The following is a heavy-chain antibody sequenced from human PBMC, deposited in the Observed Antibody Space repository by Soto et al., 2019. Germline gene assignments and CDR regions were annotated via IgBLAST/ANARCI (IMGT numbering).Heavy chain of an antibody. CDR1: GYTFTSYY. Sequence: ASVKVSCKAPGYTFTSYYMHWVRQAPGQGLEWMGIINPSGGSTSYAQKFQGRVTMTRDTSTSTVYMELSSLRSEDTAVYYCARLSVAGRPEDAFDIWGQGTMVTVSS. CDR2: INPSGGST. D-gene: IGHD6-19*01. J-gene: IGHJ3*02. CDR3: ARLSVAGRPEDAFDI. V-gene: IGHV1-46*01.